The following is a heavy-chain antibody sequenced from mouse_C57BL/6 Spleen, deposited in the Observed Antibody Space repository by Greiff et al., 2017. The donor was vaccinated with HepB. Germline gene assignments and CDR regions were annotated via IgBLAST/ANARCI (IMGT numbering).Heavy chain of an antibody. V-gene: IGHV1-42*01. D-gene: IGHD2-5*01. Sequence: VQLKQSGPELVKPGASVKISCKASGYSFTGYYMNWVKQSPEKSLEWIGEINPSTGGTTYNQKFKAKATLTVDKSSSTAYMQLKSLTSEDSAVYYSARSGYSNYGYYAMDYWGQGTSVTVSS. CDR1: GYSFTGYY. J-gene: IGHJ4*01. CDR3: ARSGYSNYGYYAMDY. CDR2: INPSTGGT.